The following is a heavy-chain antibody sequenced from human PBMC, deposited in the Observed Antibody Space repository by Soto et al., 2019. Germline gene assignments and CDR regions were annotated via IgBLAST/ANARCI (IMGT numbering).Heavy chain of an antibody. CDR3: ARRAPYYYDSSGYYFPGSVFDY. V-gene: IGHV4-31*03. CDR2: IYYSGST. CDR1: GGSISSGGYY. Sequence: QVQLQESGPGLVKPSQTLSLTCTVSGGSISSGGYYWSWIRQHPGKGLEWIGYIYYSGSTYYNPSLKRRVTISVDTSKHQFSVERSSVTAADTAVYYCARRAPYYYDSSGYYFPGSVFDYWGQGTLVTVSS. J-gene: IGHJ4*02. D-gene: IGHD3-22*01.